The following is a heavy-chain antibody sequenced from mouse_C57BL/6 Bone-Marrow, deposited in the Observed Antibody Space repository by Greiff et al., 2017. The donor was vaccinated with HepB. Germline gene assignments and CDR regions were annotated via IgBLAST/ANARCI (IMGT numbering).Heavy chain of an antibody. CDR1: GYAFSSSW. V-gene: IGHV1-82*01. D-gene: IGHD2-1*01. J-gene: IGHJ2*01. CDR2: IYPGDGDT. CDR3: AVYGNYDY. Sequence: VKLQESGPELVKPGASVKISCKASGYAFSSSWMNWVKQRPGKGLEWIGRIYPGDGDTNYNGKFKGKATLTADKSSSTAYMQLSRLTSEDSAVYFCAVYGNYDYWGQGTTLTVSS.